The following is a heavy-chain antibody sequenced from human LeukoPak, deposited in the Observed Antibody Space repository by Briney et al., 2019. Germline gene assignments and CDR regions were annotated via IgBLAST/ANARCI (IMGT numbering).Heavy chain of an antibody. Sequence: ASVKVSCKASGGTFSSYAISWVRQAPGQGLEWMGRIIPIFGIANYAQKFQGRVTITADKSTSTAYKELSSLRSEDTAVYYCATPSGGSRRYFDYWGQGTLVTVSS. CDR3: ATPSGGSRRYFDY. J-gene: IGHJ4*02. V-gene: IGHV1-69*04. CDR1: GGTFSSYA. CDR2: IIPIFGIA. D-gene: IGHD3-16*01.